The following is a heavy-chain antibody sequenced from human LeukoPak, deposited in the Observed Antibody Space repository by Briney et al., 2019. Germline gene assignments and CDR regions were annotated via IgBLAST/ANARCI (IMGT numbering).Heavy chain of an antibody. D-gene: IGHD3-22*01. J-gene: IGHJ3*02. CDR1: GFTFSDHY. CDR2: ISSSGSTI. CDR3: AREYYYDSSGCRLFDAFDI. Sequence: PGGSLRLSCAASGFTFSDHYMSWIRQAPGKGLEWVSYISSSGSTIYYADSVKGRFTISRDNAKNSLYLQMNSLRAEDTAVYYCAREYYYDSSGCRLFDAFDIWGQGTMVTVSS. V-gene: IGHV3-11*01.